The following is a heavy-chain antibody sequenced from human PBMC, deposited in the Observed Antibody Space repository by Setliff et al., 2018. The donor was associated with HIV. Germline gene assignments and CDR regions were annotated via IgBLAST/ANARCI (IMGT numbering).Heavy chain of an antibody. J-gene: IGHJ3*02. CDR3: ARGSSSIAAAYPDALDI. CDR1: GGTFNNYV. V-gene: IGHV1-69*04. Sequence: SVKVSCKAAGGTFNNYVFSWVRKAPGRGLEWIGTIIPILDTTNYAQKFRGRVTMTTDTSTSTAYMELRSLRSDDTAVYYCARGSSSIAAAYPDALDIWGQGTMVTVSS. D-gene: IGHD6-13*01. CDR2: IIPILDTT.